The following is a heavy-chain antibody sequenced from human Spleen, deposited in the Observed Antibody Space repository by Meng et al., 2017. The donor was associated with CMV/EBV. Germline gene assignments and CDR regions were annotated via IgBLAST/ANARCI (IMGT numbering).Heavy chain of an antibody. J-gene: IGHJ4*02. Sequence: TLRHACGVDGGSFGGYFWSWNRQPPGRGLEWIGEINHSGHTDYNPSLKSRVTISIDTSKKQFFLQMNSVTAADTAVYYCARGPNFDYWDREPWSPSPQ. CDR1: GGSFGGYF. CDR3: ARGPNFDY. V-gene: IGHV4-34*01. CDR2: INHSGHT.